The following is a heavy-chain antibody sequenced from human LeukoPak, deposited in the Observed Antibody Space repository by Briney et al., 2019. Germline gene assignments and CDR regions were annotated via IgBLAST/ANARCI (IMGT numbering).Heavy chain of an antibody. CDR3: AKSSRRIAAAGTPFDY. V-gene: IGHV1-18*01. CDR2: ISANTGNT. CDR1: GYTFSNYG. D-gene: IGHD6-13*01. Sequence: ASVTVSCTASGYTFSNYGVSWVRQAPGQGLEWMGWISANTGNTNYAQNLQGRVTMTTDTFTSTAYMELRSLRSDDTAVYYCAKSSRRIAAAGTPFDYWGQGTLVIVSS. J-gene: IGHJ4*02.